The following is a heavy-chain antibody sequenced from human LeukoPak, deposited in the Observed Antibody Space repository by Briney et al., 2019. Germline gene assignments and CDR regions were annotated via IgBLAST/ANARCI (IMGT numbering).Heavy chain of an antibody. CDR1: GYSFTSYW. D-gene: IGHD3-22*01. Sequence: TGESLRISCKGSGYSFTSYWISWVRQMPGKGLEWMGRIDPSDSYTNYSPSFQVHVTISADRSISTAYLQWSSLKASDTAMYYCARHTNYYDSSATNEPDNWFDPWGQGTLVTVSS. CDR2: IDPSDSYT. J-gene: IGHJ5*02. CDR3: ARHTNYYDSSATNEPDNWFDP. V-gene: IGHV5-10-1*01.